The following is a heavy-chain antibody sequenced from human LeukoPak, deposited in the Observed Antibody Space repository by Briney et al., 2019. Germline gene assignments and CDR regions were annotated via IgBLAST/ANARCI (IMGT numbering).Heavy chain of an antibody. D-gene: IGHD2-15*01. CDR2: ISYSGST. J-gene: IGHJ6*03. Sequence: SETLSLTCTVAGGSISSYYWSWIRQPPGKGLEWIGYISYSGSTNYDPSLKSRVTISVDTSKNQFSLKLSSVTAADTAVYYCARLGYCSGGSCYSYYYYMDVWGKGTTVTVSS. CDR1: GGSISSYY. V-gene: IGHV4-59*12. CDR3: ARLGYCSGGSCYSYYYYMDV.